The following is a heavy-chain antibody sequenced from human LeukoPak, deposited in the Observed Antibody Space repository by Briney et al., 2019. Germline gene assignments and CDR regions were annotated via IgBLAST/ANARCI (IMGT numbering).Heavy chain of an antibody. Sequence: GGSLRLSCAASGFTFSSYAMSWVRLAPGKGLELVSVVSGSGSSTYYADSVKGRFTSSRDNSKNTLYLQMNSLRAEDTAVYYCARDFGSGIAAGGVDYWGQGTLVTVSS. J-gene: IGHJ4*02. CDR1: GFTFSSYA. D-gene: IGHD6-13*01. CDR3: ARDFGSGIAAGGVDY. V-gene: IGHV3-23*01. CDR2: VSGSGSST.